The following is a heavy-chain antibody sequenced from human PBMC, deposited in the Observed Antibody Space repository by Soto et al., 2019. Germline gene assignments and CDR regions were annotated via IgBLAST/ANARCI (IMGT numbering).Heavy chain of an antibody. Sequence: GASVKVSCKASGYTFTSYAMHWVRQAPGQRLEWMGWINAGNGNTKYSQKFQGRVTITRDTSASTAYMELSSLRSEDTAVYYCAGVVPAVTQARYGMDVWGQGTTVTVSS. D-gene: IGHD2-2*01. CDR2: INAGNGNT. CDR3: AGVVPAVTQARYGMDV. V-gene: IGHV1-3*01. J-gene: IGHJ6*02. CDR1: GYTFTSYA.